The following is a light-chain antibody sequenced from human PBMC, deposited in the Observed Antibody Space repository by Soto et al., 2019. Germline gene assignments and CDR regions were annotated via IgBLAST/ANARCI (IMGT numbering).Light chain of an antibody. J-gene: IGKJ5*01. CDR3: QQRSNWPIT. Sequence: EIVMTQSPATLSVSPGESATLSCRASQSVSSNLAWYQQKLGQAPRLLIYGASNRATGIPARFSGSGSGTDFTLSISSLEPEDFAVYYCQQRSNWPITFGQGTRLEIK. V-gene: IGKV3-11*01. CDR2: GAS. CDR1: QSVSSN.